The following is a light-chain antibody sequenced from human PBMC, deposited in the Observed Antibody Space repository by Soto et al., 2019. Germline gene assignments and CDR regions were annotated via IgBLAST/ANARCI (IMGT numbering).Light chain of an antibody. CDR1: QSIDSNY. V-gene: IGKV3-20*01. CDR2: GAS. CDR3: QQYGASPFT. J-gene: IGKJ3*01. Sequence: EIVMTHSPGTLSLSRWETVTLSCRASQSIDSNYLSWYQQKAGQAPRLLISGASTRATGIPARFSGSGSGTDFTLTISRLEPEDFAVYYCQQYGASPFTLGPGTKVDIK.